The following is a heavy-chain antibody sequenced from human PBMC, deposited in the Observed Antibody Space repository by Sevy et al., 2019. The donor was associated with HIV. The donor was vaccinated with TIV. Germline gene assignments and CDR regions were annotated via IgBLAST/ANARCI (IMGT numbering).Heavy chain of an antibody. Sequence: EGSLRLSCVASGFNFRNFWMSWVRQAPGKGLECVADIKQDGSEAYYVDSAKGRFTISRDNAKNSLYLQMNSLRDEDTAMYFCVRDKEVGASILDAWGQGTPVTVSS. D-gene: IGHD1-26*01. CDR1: GFNFRNFW. V-gene: IGHV3-7*03. J-gene: IGHJ5*02. CDR2: IKQDGSEA. CDR3: VRDKEVGASILDA.